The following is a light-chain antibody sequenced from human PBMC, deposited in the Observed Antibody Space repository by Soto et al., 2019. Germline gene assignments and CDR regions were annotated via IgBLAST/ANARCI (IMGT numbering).Light chain of an antibody. CDR3: QQLNDFPIS. J-gene: IGKJ5*01. CDR2: TAS. CDR1: QGISSY. Sequence: IQLTQSPSSMSASIGDRVTITCRASQGISSYLAWYQQKPGKAPKLLIYTASTLQTGVPSRFSGSGSGTDFTLTISSLQPEDFATYYCQQLNDFPISFGQGTRLDIK. V-gene: IGKV1-9*01.